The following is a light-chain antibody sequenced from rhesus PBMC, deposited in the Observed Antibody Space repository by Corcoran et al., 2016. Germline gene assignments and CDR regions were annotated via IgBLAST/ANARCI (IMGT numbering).Light chain of an antibody. Sequence: QSAPTQPPSVSGSPGQSVTISCTGTSSDIGAYNYVSWFQQHPGKVPKLMIYEVNKRPSGVSDRFSASKSGNTASLTISGLQAEDEAEYYCCSYAGSYNFYIFGIWTRLTVL. CDR2: EVN. J-gene: IGLJ1*01. V-gene: IGLV2-23*01. CDR3: CSYAGSYNFYI. CDR1: SSDIGAYNY.